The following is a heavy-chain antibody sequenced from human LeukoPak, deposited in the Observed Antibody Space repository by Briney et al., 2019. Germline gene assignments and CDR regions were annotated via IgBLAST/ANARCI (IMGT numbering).Heavy chain of an antibody. Sequence: GGSLRLSCAASGFSLSSYSMSWVRQAPGKGLEWVSLISGSAGNTHYADSVKGRFTISRDNSKNTLYLQMNSLRAEDTAVYYCAMKHFDYWGQGTLVTVSS. D-gene: IGHD2-21*01. V-gene: IGHV3-23*01. CDR3: AMKHFDY. J-gene: IGHJ4*02. CDR1: GFSLSSYS. CDR2: ISGSAGNT.